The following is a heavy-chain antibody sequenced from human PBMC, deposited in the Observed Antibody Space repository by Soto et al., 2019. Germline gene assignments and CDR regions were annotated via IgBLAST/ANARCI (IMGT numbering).Heavy chain of an antibody. D-gene: IGHD1-20*01. V-gene: IGHV3-48*03. CDR2: IQNHGYST. Sequence: EVQLVESGGGLVQPGGSLRLSCEASGFTFSRDEMNWVPQAPGKGLEWIAYIQNHGYSTHYADSVKGRFTISRDNAKNTLYLQMSSLTAEDTAIYYCARGYDAGCHFDYWGQGVLVTFSS. CDR3: ARGYDAGCHFDY. J-gene: IGHJ4*02. CDR1: GFTFSRDE.